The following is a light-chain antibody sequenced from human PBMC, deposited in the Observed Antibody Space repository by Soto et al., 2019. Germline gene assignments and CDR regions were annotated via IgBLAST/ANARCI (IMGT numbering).Light chain of an antibody. CDR2: GAS. V-gene: IGKV3D-15*01. CDR3: QQYYHWPRT. J-gene: IGKJ1*01. Sequence: EMVVTQSPATLSVSPGERVALSCRASQSISRNLAWYQQKPGQAPRLLIYGASTRATGIPARFSGSGSGTDFNLTISSLQSEDFEVYYCQQYYHWPRTFGQGTKVEIK. CDR1: QSISRN.